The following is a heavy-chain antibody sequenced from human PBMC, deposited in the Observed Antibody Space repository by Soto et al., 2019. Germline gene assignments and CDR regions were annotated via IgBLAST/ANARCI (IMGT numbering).Heavy chain of an antibody. J-gene: IGHJ6*02. Sequence: SETLSLTCAVSGGSVSSFNWWSWIRQTPGKGLEWIGEIYHSGTTNYNPSLKSRATISVDKSKNHFSLKLTSVTAADTAVYYCARDRVAATRTSYYGLDAWGQGTTVRVSS. CDR1: GGSVSSFNW. D-gene: IGHD6-25*01. CDR3: ARDRVAATRTSYYGLDA. CDR2: IYHSGTT. V-gene: IGHV4-4*02.